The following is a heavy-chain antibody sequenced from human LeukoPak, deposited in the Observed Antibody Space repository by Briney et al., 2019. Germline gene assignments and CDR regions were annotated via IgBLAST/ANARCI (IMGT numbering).Heavy chain of an antibody. CDR1: GFTVSSNY. CDR2: IYSGGST. CDR3: ARGYSTGWYYFDN. V-gene: IGHV3-53*01. D-gene: IGHD6-19*01. Sequence: GGSLRLSCAASGFTVSSNYMSWVRQAPGKGLEWVSVIYSGGSTYYADSVKGRFTISRDNSKNTLYLQMNSLRAEDTAVYYCARGYSTGWYYFDNWGQGTLVTVSS. J-gene: IGHJ4*02.